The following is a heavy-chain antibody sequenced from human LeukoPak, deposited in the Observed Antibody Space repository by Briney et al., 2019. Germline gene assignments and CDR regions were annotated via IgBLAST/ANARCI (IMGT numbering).Heavy chain of an antibody. J-gene: IGHJ4*02. CDR2: INPNSGGT. Sequence: ASVKVSCKASGYTFTAYYMHWVRQAPGQGLEWMGWINPNSGGTNYAQKFQGRVTMTRDTSISTAYTELSRLRSDDTAVYYCARVTTIAVAGTVPDYFDYWGQGTLVTVSS. D-gene: IGHD6-19*01. CDR1: GYTFTAYY. V-gene: IGHV1-2*02. CDR3: ARVTTIAVAGTVPDYFDY.